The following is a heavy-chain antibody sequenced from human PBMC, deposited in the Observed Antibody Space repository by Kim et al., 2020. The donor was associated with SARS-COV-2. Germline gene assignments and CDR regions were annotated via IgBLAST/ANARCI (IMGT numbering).Heavy chain of an antibody. D-gene: IGHD3-10*02. V-gene: IGHV5-10-1*01. CDR3: ARLSMSGYTTNAFDI. J-gene: IGHJ3*02. CDR2: IDPSDSYT. Sequence: GESLKISCKGSGYTFITYWISWVRQMPGKGLEWMGRIDPSDSYTNYSPSFQGHVTISADKSISTAYLQWSSLKASDTAMYYCARLSMSGYTTNAFDIWGQRTMVTVSS. CDR1: GYTFITYW.